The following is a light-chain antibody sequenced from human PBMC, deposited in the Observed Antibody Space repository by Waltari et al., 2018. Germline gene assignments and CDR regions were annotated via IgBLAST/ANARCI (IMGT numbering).Light chain of an antibody. CDR3: QQSYSTPLFT. Sequence: DIQMTQSPSSLSASVGDRVTITCRASQRISSYLNWYQHKPGKAPKLLIYAASSLQSGVPSRFSGSGSGTDFTLTISSLQPEDFATYYCQQSYSTPLFTFGPGTKVDIK. CDR1: QRISSY. CDR2: AAS. V-gene: IGKV1-39*01. J-gene: IGKJ3*01.